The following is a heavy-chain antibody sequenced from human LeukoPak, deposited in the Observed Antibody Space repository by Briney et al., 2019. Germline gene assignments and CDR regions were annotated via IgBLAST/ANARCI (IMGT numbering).Heavy chain of an antibody. J-gene: IGHJ4*02. CDR3: ARMSGSLPGDY. V-gene: IGHV4-39*07. D-gene: IGHD1-26*01. CDR2: IYYSGST. Sequence: SPSETLSLTCTVSGGSISSSSYYWGWIRQPPGKGLEWIGSIYYSGSTYYNPSLKSRVTISVDTSKNQFSLKLSSVTAADTAVYYCARMSGSLPGDYWGQGTLVTVSS. CDR1: GGSISSSSYY.